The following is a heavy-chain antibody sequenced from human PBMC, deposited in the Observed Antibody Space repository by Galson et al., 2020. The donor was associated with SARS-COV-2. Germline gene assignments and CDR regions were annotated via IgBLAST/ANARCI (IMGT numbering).Heavy chain of an antibody. V-gene: IGHV3-11*06. Sequence: GGSLRLSCAASGFTFSDYYMSWIRQAPGKGLEWVSYISSSSSYTNNADPVKGRFTISRDNAKNSLYLQMNSLRAEDTAVYYCARSITMIVAIDFDIWGQGTMVTVSS. CDR3: ARSITMIVAIDFDI. CDR2: ISSSSSYT. J-gene: IGHJ3*02. CDR1: GFTFSDYY. D-gene: IGHD3-22*01.